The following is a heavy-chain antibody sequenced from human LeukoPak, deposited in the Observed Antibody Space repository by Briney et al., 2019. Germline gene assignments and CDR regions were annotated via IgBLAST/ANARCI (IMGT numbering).Heavy chain of an antibody. CDR2: FDPADGET. CDR3: GTMRGNPGAFDI. V-gene: IGHV1-24*01. J-gene: IGHJ3*02. Sequence: ASVKVSCKVSGYTLTELSMHWVRQAPGKGLEWMGGFDPADGETIYAQKFQGRVTMTEDTSTDTAYMELSSLRSEDTAVYYCGTMRGNPGAFDIWGQGTMVTVSS. D-gene: IGHD3-22*01. CDR1: GYTLTELS.